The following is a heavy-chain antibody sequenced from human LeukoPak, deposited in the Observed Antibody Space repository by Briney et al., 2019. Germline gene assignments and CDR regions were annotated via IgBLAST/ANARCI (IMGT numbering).Heavy chain of an antibody. CDR1: GFTVSSNY. J-gene: IGHJ4*02. Sequence: GGSLRLSCAAFGFTVSSNYMSWVRQAPGKGLEWVSVIYSGGSTYYADSVKGRFTISRDNSKNTLYLQMNSLRAEDTAVYYCGVSSSWYYFDYWGQGTLVTVSS. CDR3: GVSSSWYYFDY. CDR2: IYSGGST. D-gene: IGHD6-13*01. V-gene: IGHV3-53*01.